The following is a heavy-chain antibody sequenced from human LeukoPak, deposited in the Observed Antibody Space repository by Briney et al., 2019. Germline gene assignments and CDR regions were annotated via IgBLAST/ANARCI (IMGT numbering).Heavy chain of an antibody. J-gene: IGHJ6*02. V-gene: IGHV1-2*02. CDR3: AQSESYPYRYYGMDV. Sequence: ASVKVSCKAVGDTFTGYLMHWVRQAPGQGLEWMGWINLYSGGTNSAQKFQGRVTMTSDTSISTAYVELSRLRSDDTAVYYCAQSESYPYRYYGMDVWGQGTTVTVSS. CDR2: INLYSGGT. D-gene: IGHD1-26*01. CDR1: GDTFTGYL.